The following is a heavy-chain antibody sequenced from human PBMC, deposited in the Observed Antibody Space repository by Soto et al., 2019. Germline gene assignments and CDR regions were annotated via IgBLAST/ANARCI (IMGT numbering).Heavy chain of an antibody. Sequence: GGSLRLSCAASGFTFSSYSMNWVRQAPGKGLEWVSSISSSSSYIYYADSVKGRFTISRDNSKNTLYLQMNSLRAEDTAVYYCAKVKYGPYYYYGMDVWGQGTTVTVSS. V-gene: IGHV3-21*04. CDR2: ISSSSSYI. J-gene: IGHJ6*02. D-gene: IGHD2-8*01. CDR1: GFTFSSYS. CDR3: AKVKYGPYYYYGMDV.